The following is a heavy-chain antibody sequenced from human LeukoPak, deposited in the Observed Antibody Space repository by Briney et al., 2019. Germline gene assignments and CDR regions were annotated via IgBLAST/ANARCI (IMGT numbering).Heavy chain of an antibody. V-gene: IGHV3-21*01. D-gene: IGHD3-3*01. CDR2: ISSSSGYI. Sequence: GGSLRLSCAASGFTFSSYSMNWVRQAPGKGLEWVSSISSSSGYIYYADSVKGRFTISRDNAKNSLYLQMNSLRAEDTAVYYCARDSYDFWSGHGGVDYWGQGTLVTVSS. J-gene: IGHJ4*02. CDR3: ARDSYDFWSGHGGVDY. CDR1: GFTFSSYS.